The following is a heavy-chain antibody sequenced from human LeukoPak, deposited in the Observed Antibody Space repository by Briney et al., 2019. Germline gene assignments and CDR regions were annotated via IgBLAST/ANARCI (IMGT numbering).Heavy chain of an antibody. CDR3: AKDPYYDSWSGYYYFDY. Sequence: GSLRLSCAAFGFTFSRYAMSWVRQAPGKGLEWVSAISGSGGSTYYADSVKGRFTLSRDNSKNTLYLQMNSLRAEDTAVYYCAKDPYYDSWSGYYYFDYWGQGTLVTVSS. V-gene: IGHV3-23*01. CDR1: GFTFSRYA. J-gene: IGHJ4*02. CDR2: ISGSGGST. D-gene: IGHD3-3*01.